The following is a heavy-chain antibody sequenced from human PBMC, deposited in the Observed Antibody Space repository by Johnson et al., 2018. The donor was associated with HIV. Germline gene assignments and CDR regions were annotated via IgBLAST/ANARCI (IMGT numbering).Heavy chain of an antibody. Sequence: VQLVESGGGLVQPGGSLRLSCAASGFTFSNSAMSWVRQAPGKGLEWVSGIGGSGGSTHYADSVKGRFTISRDNSKHTMYLEMNSLSAEDTAVYYCAKVGYYYDSSGYYYGAFDIWGQGTMVTVSS. J-gene: IGHJ3*02. V-gene: IGHV3-23*04. CDR2: IGGSGGST. CDR1: GFTFSNSA. CDR3: AKVGYYYDSSGYYYGAFDI. D-gene: IGHD3-22*01.